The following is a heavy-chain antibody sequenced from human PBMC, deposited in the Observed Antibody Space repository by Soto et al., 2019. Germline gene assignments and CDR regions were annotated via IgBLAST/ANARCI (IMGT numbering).Heavy chain of an antibody. CDR3: ARGRGWRDN. D-gene: IGHD6-19*01. CDR2: MDPKSGYT. Sequence: ASVKVSCKASGYTFTSYDINWVRQAAGHGLEWMGWMDPKSGYTDYAQKFQGRVTMTRNTSISTAYMELSSLRSEDTAVSYCARGRGWRDNWGQGTLVTVCS. CDR1: GYTFTSYD. V-gene: IGHV1-8*01. J-gene: IGHJ4*02.